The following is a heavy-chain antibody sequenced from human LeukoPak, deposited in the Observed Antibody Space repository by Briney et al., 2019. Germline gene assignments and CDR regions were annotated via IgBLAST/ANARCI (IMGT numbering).Heavy chain of an antibody. Sequence: GGSLRLSCAASGFTFSNAWMSWVRQAPGKGLEWVGRIKSKTEGGTTDYAAPVKGRFTISRDDSKNTLYLQMNSLKTEDTAVYYCTTDRESSTSLDYWGQGTLVTVSS. V-gene: IGHV3-15*01. CDR2: IKSKTEGGTT. CDR3: TTDRESSTSLDY. CDR1: GFTFSNAW. J-gene: IGHJ4*02. D-gene: IGHD2-2*01.